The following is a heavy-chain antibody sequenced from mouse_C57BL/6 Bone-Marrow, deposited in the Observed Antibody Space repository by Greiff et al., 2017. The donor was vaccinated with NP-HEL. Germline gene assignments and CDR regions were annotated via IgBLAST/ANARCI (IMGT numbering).Heavy chain of an antibody. CDR3: ARSSNSYAMDY. D-gene: IGHD2-5*01. J-gene: IGHJ4*01. V-gene: IGHV8-12*01. CDR2: IYCDDDK. CDR1: GFSLSTSGMG. Sequence: QVTLKVSGPGILQPSQTLSLTCSFSGFSLSTSGMGVSWIRQPSGKGLEWLAHIYCDDDKRYNPFLKSRPTISKDTSRNQVFLKITSVDTADTATYYCARSSNSYAMDYWGQGTSVTVSS.